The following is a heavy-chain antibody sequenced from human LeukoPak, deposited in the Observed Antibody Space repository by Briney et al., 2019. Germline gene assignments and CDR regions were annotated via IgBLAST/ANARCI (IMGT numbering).Heavy chain of an antibody. Sequence: ASVQFSFKASGYAFTSYDINWVRPATGQGLEWMGWMNPNSGNTGYAQKFQGRVTMTRNTSISTAYMELSSLRSEDTAVYYCARGPRYYYYYMDVWGKGTTVTVSS. CDR2: MNPNSGNT. J-gene: IGHJ6*03. CDR3: ARGPRYYYYYMDV. V-gene: IGHV1-8*01. CDR1: GYAFTSYD.